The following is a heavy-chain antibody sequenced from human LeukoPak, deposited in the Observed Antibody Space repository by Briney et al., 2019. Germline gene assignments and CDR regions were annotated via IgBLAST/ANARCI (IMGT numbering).Heavy chain of an antibody. D-gene: IGHD6-19*01. CDR3: ARPYSSGWDFDY. CDR1: GYTSSSYG. CDR2: ISAYNGNT. Sequence: GASVKVSCKSSGYTSSSYGISWVRQAPGQGLEWMGWISAYNGNTNYAQKLQGRVTMTTDTSTSTAYMELRSLRSDDTAVYYCARPYSSGWDFDYWGQGTLVTVSS. V-gene: IGHV1-18*01. J-gene: IGHJ4*02.